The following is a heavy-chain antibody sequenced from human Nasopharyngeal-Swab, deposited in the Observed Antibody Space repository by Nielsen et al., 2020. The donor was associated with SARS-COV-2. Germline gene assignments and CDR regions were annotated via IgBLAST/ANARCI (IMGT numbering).Heavy chain of an antibody. J-gene: IGHJ4*02. CDR3: ARDRGLAEPSLGDY. Sequence: VKETCNAAGETIISNDIKWGGRATGPGREWMGWMNPNSGNTGYEQKFQSRVTMTRNTTLSTAYMELSSRRSEDTAVYYCARDRGLAEPSLGDYWGQGTLVTLS. CDR2: MNPNSGNT. D-gene: IGHD3-10*01. V-gene: IGHV1-8*01. CDR1: GETIISND.